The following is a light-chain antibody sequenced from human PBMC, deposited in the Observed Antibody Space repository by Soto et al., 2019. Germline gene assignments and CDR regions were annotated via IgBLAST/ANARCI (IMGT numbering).Light chain of an antibody. CDR1: SSDVGDYNY. CDR2: DVS. CDR3: CSYTGSHTWV. J-gene: IGLJ1*01. V-gene: IGLV2-11*01. Sequence: QSALTQPRSVSGSPGQSVTISCTGTSSDVGDYNYVSWYQQHPGKAPKLMIYDVSKRPSGLPDRFSGSKSGNTASLTISGLQAEDEADYYCCSYTGSHTWVFGTGTKVTVL.